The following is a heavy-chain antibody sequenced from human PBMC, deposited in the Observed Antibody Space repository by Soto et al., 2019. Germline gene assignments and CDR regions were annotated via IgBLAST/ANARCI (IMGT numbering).Heavy chain of an antibody. CDR1: GFTFSSYG. CDR2: ISYDGSNK. D-gene: IGHD3-3*01. V-gene: IGHV3-30*18. J-gene: IGHJ6*02. Sequence: GGSLRLSCAASGFTFSSYGMHWVRQAPGKGLEWVAVISYDGSNKYYADSVKGRFTISRDNSKNTLYLQMNSLRAEDTAVYYCAKDRITIFGVVPKLGGMDVWGQGTTVTVSS. CDR3: AKDRITIFGVVPKLGGMDV.